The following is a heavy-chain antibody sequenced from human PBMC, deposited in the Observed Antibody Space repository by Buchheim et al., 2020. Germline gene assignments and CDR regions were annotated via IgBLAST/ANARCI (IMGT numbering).Heavy chain of an antibody. J-gene: IGHJ4*02. D-gene: IGHD3-9*01. CDR2: ISSSSDYI. Sequence: EVQLVESGGGLVKPGGSLRLSCAASGFTFSSYSMNWVRQAPGKGLEWVSSISSSSDYIYYADSVKVRFTISRDTAKNSLYLQMNSLRAEDMAVYYCARFDDILTGYDYWGQGTL. V-gene: IGHV3-21*01. CDR1: GFTFSSYS. CDR3: ARFDDILTGYDY.